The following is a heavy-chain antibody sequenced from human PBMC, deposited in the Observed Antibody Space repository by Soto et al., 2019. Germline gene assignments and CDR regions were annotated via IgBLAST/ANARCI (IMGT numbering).Heavy chain of an antibody. CDR1: GYSFTSYW. V-gene: IGHV5-51*01. D-gene: IGHD2-2*01. CDR2: IYPGDSDT. J-gene: IGHJ6*02. Sequence: GESLKISCKGSGYSFTSYWIGWVRQMPGKGLEWMGIIYPGDSDTRYSPSFQGQVTISADKSISTAYLQWSSLKASDTAMYYCARNLFVFGVPAAIPPSYGMDVWGQGTTVTVSS. CDR3: ARNLFVFGVPAAIPPSYGMDV.